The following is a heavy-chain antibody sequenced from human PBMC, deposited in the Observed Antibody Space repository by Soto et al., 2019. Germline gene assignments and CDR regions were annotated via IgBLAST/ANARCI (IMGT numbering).Heavy chain of an antibody. Sequence: SETLSLTCTVSGGSISSSTYYWGWMRQPPGKGLEWIGYIYYSGTTYYNPSLKSRVTMSVDTSKNQFSLKLTSVTAVDTAVYYCARGGGSPYHNHEFDFWGQGTLVTVSS. V-gene: IGHV4-39*07. CDR1: GGSISSSTYY. D-gene: IGHD6-13*01. CDR2: IYYSGTT. J-gene: IGHJ4*02. CDR3: ARGGGSPYHNHEFDF.